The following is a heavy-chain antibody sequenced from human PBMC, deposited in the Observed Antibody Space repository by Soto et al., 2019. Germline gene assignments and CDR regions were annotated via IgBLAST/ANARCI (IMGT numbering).Heavy chain of an antibody. CDR3: ARGWFGPDV. V-gene: IGHV3-74*01. Sequence: EVQLLGSGGGLVRPGGSLRLSCAASGFTLSGRSMHWVRQAPGKGLVWVSGIDNAGTDSTYADSVKGRFTSSRDNAKNMLYLQMNSLRVEDTAVYYCARGWFGPDVWGKGTTVTVSS. CDR1: GFTLSGRS. CDR2: IDNAGTDS. D-gene: IGHD3-10*01. J-gene: IGHJ6*04.